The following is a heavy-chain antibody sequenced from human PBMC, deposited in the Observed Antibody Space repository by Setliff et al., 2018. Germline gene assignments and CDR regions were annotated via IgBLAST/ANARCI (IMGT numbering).Heavy chain of an antibody. V-gene: IGHV3-23*01. CDR1: GFTFNTYA. J-gene: IGHJ4*02. D-gene: IGHD6-13*01. Sequence: GGSLRLSCAASGFTFNTYAMSWVRQPPGKGLEWVSSISDSITTTYYADSVRGRFTISRDDAKKILYLQMNSLRAEDTAIYYCVKDVVGYSSTWPRRDYFDCWGQGTLVTVSS. CDR2: ISDSITTT. CDR3: VKDVVGYSSTWPRRDYFDC.